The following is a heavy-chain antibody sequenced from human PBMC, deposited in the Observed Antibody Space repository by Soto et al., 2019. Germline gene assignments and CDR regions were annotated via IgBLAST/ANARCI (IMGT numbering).Heavy chain of an antibody. CDR2: ISYDGSNK. V-gene: IGHV3-30-3*01. CDR3: ARVRVPAAHHYYGMDV. Sequence: GGSLRLSCAASGFTLSSYAMHWVRQAPGKGLEWVAVISYDGSNKYYADSVKGRFTISRDNSKNTLYLQMDSLRAEDTAVYYCARVRVPAAHHYYGMDVWGQGXTVTVYS. J-gene: IGHJ6*02. D-gene: IGHD2-2*01. CDR1: GFTLSSYA.